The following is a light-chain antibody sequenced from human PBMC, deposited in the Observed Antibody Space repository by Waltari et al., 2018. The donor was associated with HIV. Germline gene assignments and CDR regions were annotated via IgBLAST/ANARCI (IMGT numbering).Light chain of an antibody. CDR2: EVS. V-gene: IGLV2-8*01. Sequence: QSALTQPPSASGSPGQSVTISCTGTSSDVGGYNYVSWYQQHPGKAPKLMSYEVSKRPSGVPDRFSGSKSGNTASLTVSGLQPEDEADYYCSSYAGSNNFVFGTGTKVTVL. J-gene: IGLJ1*01. CDR1: SSDVGGYNY. CDR3: SSYAGSNNFV.